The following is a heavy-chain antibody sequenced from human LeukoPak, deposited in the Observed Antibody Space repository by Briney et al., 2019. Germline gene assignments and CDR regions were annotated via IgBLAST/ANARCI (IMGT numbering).Heavy chain of an antibody. V-gene: IGHV1-69*10. CDR1: GYTFTSYY. Sequence: GASVKVSCKASGYTFTSYYIHWVRQAPGQGLEWMGGTILILGIANYAQKFQGRVTITADKSTSTAYMELSSLRSEDTAVYYCARDEGITIFGVALYYYGMDVWGQGTTVTVSS. D-gene: IGHD3-3*01. J-gene: IGHJ6*02. CDR3: ARDEGITIFGVALYYYGMDV. CDR2: TILILGIA.